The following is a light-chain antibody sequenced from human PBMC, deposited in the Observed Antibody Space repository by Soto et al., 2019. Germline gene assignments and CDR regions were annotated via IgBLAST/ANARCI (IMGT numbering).Light chain of an antibody. V-gene: IGKV3-20*01. Sequence: IVLTQSPGTLSLSPGERTTLSCRASQSISRYLAWYQQKPGQGPRLLIYGASSRATGTPDRFSGSGSGTDVTLTINRLEPEDFALYYCQQYSSSPPTFGQGTKVEIK. CDR1: QSISRY. CDR2: GAS. CDR3: QQYSSSPPT. J-gene: IGKJ1*01.